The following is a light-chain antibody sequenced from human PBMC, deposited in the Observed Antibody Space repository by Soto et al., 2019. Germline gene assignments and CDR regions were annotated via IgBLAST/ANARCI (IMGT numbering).Light chain of an antibody. CDR3: QAWDNNTDVV. CDR1: KLGDKY. J-gene: IGLJ2*01. V-gene: IGLV3-1*01. Sequence: SYELTQPPSVSVSPGQTASITCSGDKLGDKYAYWYQQKPGQSPVLVIYQDTRRPSGIPERFSGSNSGNTATLTISGTQAMDEADYHCQAWDNNTDVVFGGGTKLTVL. CDR2: QDT.